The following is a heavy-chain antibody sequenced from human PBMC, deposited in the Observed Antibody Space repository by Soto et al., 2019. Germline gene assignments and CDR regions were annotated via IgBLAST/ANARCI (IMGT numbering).Heavy chain of an antibody. CDR2: IYYSGST. CDR1: GGSISSSSYY. V-gene: IGHV4-39*01. Sequence: QLQLQESGPGLVKPSETLSLTCTVSGGSISSSSYYWGWIRQPPGKGLEWIGSIYYSGSTYYNPSLKSRVTISVDTSKNQFSLKLSSVTAADTAVYYCIRYGSGSSLDYWGQGTLVTVSS. D-gene: IGHD3-10*01. CDR3: IRYGSGSSLDY. J-gene: IGHJ4*02.